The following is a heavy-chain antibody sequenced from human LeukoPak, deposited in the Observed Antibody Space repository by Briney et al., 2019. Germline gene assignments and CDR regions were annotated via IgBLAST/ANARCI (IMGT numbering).Heavy chain of an antibody. D-gene: IGHD3-10*01. CDR3: ANAPRYYYGSGSYPDAFDI. V-gene: IGHV3-23*01. Sequence: GSLRLPCAASGFTFSSYAMSWVRQAPGKGLEWVSAISGSGGSTYYADSVKGRFTISRDNSKNTLYLQMNSLRAEDTAVYYCANAPRYYYGSGSYPDAFDIWGQGTMVTVSS. CDR1: GFTFSSYA. CDR2: ISGSGGST. J-gene: IGHJ3*02.